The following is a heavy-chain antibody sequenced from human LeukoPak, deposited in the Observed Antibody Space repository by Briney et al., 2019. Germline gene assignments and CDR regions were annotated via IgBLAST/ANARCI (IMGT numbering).Heavy chain of an antibody. V-gene: IGHV3-30*04. CDR3: ARDAWSVRSYFDY. Sequence: PGGSLRLSCAASGFTFTSSSMHWVRQAPGKGLEWVAVISYDIYSKYYADSVRGRFTISRDNSENTLYLQMNSLRCEDTAVYYCARDAWSVRSYFDYWGQGTLVTVSS. J-gene: IGHJ4*02. D-gene: IGHD2-8*01. CDR1: GFTFTSSS. CDR2: ISYDIYSK.